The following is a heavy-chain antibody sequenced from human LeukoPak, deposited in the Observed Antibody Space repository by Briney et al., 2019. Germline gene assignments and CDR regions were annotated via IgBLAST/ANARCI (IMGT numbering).Heavy chain of an antibody. CDR3: TAGEGFTDFDS. CDR2: IKRETDGGTT. CDR1: GFSFSNAW. D-gene: IGHD3-16*01. J-gene: IGHJ4*02. Sequence: GGSLRLSCAASGFSFSNAWMSWVRQAPGKGLEWVCRIKRETDGGTTAYTAPVKGRFSISRDDSKNTVFLQMSSLKTEDTAVYYCTAGEGFTDFDSWGQGTLVTVSS. V-gene: IGHV3-15*01.